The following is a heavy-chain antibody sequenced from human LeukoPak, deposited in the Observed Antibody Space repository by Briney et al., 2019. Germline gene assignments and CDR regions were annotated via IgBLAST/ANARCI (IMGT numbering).Heavy chain of an antibody. Sequence: GGSLRLSCAASGFRFSSYSMNWVRQAPGKGLEWVAYISHTGSTMSYADSVKGRFTISRDNARNSLHLQMNSLRAEDTAVYYCAIPPLSGTGSSRPLAEMDVWGQGTTVTVSS. CDR2: ISHTGSTM. CDR3: AIPPLSGTGSSRPLAEMDV. V-gene: IGHV3-48*04. CDR1: GFRFSSYS. D-gene: IGHD3-10*01. J-gene: IGHJ6*02.